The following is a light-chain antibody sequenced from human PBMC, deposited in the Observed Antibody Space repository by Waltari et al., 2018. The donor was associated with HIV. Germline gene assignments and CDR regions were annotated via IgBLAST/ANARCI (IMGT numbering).Light chain of an antibody. CDR3: QVWDSSTFVV. CDR1: NIGRTQ. V-gene: IGLV3-9*01. Sequence: SYELTQPLSVSVALGQTARITCGGNNIGRTQGHWYQQKPGQAPVLVIYRDSNRPSGIPERFSGSNSGNTATLTISRAQAGDEADYYCQVWDSSTFVVFGGGTKLTVL. J-gene: IGLJ2*01. CDR2: RDS.